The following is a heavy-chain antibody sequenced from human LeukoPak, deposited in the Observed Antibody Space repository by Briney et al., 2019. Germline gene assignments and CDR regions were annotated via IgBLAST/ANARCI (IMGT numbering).Heavy chain of an antibody. D-gene: IGHD4-17*01. CDR2: ISSSSSYI. J-gene: IGHJ6*03. CDR1: GFTFSSYS. CDR3: ARIPIVMTTDYYYYMDV. Sequence: MAGGSLRLSCAASGFTFSSYSMNWVRQAPGKGLEWVSSISSSSSYIYYADSVKGRFTISRDNAKNSLYLQMNSLRAEDTAVYYCARIPIVMTTDYYYYMDVWGKGTTVTVSS. V-gene: IGHV3-21*01.